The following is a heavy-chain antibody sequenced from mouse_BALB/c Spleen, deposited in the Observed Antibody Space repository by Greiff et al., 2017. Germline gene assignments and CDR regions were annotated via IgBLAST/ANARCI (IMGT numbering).Heavy chain of an antibody. J-gene: IGHJ2*01. CDR1: GFTFSSYA. CDR2: ISSGGSYT. CDR3: ARGGDYGNFFDY. Sequence: EVKLVESGGGLVKPGGSLKLSCAASGFTFSSYAMSWVRQSPEKRLEWVAEISSGGSYTYYPDTVTGRFTISRDNAKNTLYLEMSSLRSEDTAMYYCARGGDYGNFFDYWGQGTTLTVSS. V-gene: IGHV5-9-4*01. D-gene: IGHD2-1*01.